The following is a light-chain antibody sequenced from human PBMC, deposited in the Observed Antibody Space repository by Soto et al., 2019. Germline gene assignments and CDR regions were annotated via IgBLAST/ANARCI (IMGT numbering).Light chain of an antibody. CDR3: LQFDNSPLYT. J-gene: IGKJ2*01. CDR1: QSVSSN. CDR2: GAS. Sequence: EIVMTQYPATLSVSPGERATLSCRASQSVSSNLAWYQQKPGQAPRLLIYGASTRATGIPDRFSGSGSGTDFSLTISRLEPEDFAVYYCLQFDNSPLYTFGQGTKVDIK. V-gene: IGKV3D-15*02.